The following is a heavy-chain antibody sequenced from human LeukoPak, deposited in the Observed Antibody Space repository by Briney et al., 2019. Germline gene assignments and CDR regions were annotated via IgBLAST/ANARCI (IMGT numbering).Heavy chain of an antibody. CDR2: INPSGGST. CDR3: AREGYHQVDY. J-gene: IGHJ4*02. CDR1: GYTFTSYY. V-gene: IGHV1-46*01. D-gene: IGHD3-16*02. Sequence: ASVKVPCKASGYTFTSYYMHWVRQAPGQGLEWMGIINPSGGSTSYAQKFQGRVTMTTDTSTSTAYMELRSLRSDDTAVYYCAREGYHQVDYWGQGTLVTVSS.